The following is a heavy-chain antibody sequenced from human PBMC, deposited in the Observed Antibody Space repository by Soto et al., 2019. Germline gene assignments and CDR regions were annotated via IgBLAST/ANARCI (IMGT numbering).Heavy chain of an antibody. CDR1: TGSMRTYY. Sequence: PSETLSLTCSVSTGSMRTYYWTWIRQSPGKGLEWIGQISHTGRTKYNPSLESRVTISVDTSRKQFSLKLTSVTAADTALYYCARDDTTGLFDFWGQGTLVTVPS. D-gene: IGHD4-17*01. CDR2: ISHTGRT. J-gene: IGHJ4*02. CDR3: ARDDTTGLFDF. V-gene: IGHV4-59*01.